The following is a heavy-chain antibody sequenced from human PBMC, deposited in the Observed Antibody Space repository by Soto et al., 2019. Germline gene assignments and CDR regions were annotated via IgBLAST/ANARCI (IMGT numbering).Heavy chain of an antibody. D-gene: IGHD6-19*01. CDR2: ISYDGSNK. CDR1: GFTFSSYA. J-gene: IGHJ6*02. CDR3: ARVQPYSSGWLSYYYGMDV. V-gene: IGHV3-30-3*01. Sequence: QVQLVESGGGVVQPGRSLRLSCAASGFTFSSYAMHWVRQAPGKGLEWVAVISYDGSNKYYADSVKGRFTISRDNSKNTLYLQMNSLRAEDTAVYYCARVQPYSSGWLSYYYGMDVWGQGTTVTVSS.